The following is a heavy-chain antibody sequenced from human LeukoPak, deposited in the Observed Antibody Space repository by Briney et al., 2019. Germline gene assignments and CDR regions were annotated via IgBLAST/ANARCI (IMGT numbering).Heavy chain of an antibody. J-gene: IGHJ4*02. D-gene: IGHD3-22*01. Sequence: GGSLRLSCAASGFTFSSYWMSWVRQAPGKGLEWVANIKQDGSEKYYVDSVKGRFTISRDNAKNSLYLQMNSLRAEDTAVYYCARDRVHYDSSGDFDYWGQGTLVTVSS. V-gene: IGHV3-7*05. CDR2: IKQDGSEK. CDR3: ARDRVHYDSSGDFDY. CDR1: GFTFSSYW.